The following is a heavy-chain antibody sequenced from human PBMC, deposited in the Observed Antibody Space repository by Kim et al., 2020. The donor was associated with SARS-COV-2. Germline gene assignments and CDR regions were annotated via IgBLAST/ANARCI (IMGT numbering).Heavy chain of an antibody. CDR3: ARHPITMVRGVINLPDY. D-gene: IGHD3-10*01. Sequence: SETLSLTCTVSGGSISSSSYYWGWIRQPPGKGLEWIGSIYYSGSTYYNPSLKSRVTISVDTSKNQFSLKLSSVTAADTAVYYCARHPITMVRGVINLPDYWGQGTLAT. J-gene: IGHJ4*02. V-gene: IGHV4-39*01. CDR2: IYYSGST. CDR1: GGSISSSSYY.